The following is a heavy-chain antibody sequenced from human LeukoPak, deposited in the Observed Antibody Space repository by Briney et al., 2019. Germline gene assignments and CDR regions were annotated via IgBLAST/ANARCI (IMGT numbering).Heavy chain of an antibody. J-gene: IGHJ4*02. V-gene: IGHV4-34*01. CDR3: ARAPSGSSWDY. CDR2: INHSGST. D-gene: IGHD6-13*01. Sequence: KASETLSLTCAVYGGSFSGYYWSWIRQPPGKGLEWIGEINHSGSTNYNPSLKSRVTISVDTSKNQFSLKLSSVTAADTAVYYCARAPSGSSWDYWGQGTLVTVSS. CDR1: GGSFSGYY.